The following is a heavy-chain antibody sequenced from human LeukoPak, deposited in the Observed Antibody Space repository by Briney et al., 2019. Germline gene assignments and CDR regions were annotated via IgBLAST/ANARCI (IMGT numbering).Heavy chain of an antibody. J-gene: IGHJ4*02. D-gene: IGHD3-22*01. CDR3: ATGATYYYDSSGYYF. V-gene: IGHV1-69-2*01. CDR1: GYTFTDYY. Sequence: ASVKVSCKVSGYTFTDYYMHWVQQAPGKGLEWMGLVDPEDGETIYAEKFQGRVTITADTSTDTAYMELSSLRSEDTAVYYCATGATYYYDSSGYYFWGQGTLVTVSS. CDR2: VDPEDGET.